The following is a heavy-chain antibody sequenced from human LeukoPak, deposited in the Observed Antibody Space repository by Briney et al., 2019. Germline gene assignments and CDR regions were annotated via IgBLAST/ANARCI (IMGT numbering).Heavy chain of an antibody. CDR2: IKSKTDGGTT. V-gene: IGHV3-15*01. Sequence: GGSLRLSCAASGFTFSNARMSWVRQAPGKGLEWVGRIKSKTDGGTTDYAAPVKGRFTISRDDSKNTLYLQMNSLKTEDTAVYYCTTDLVVVAVTGFDPWGQGTLVTVSS. CDR1: GFTFSNAR. J-gene: IGHJ5*02. D-gene: IGHD2-15*01. CDR3: TTDLVVVAVTGFDP.